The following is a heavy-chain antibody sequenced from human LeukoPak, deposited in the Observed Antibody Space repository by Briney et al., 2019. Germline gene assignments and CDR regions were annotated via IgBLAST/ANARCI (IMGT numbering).Heavy chain of an antibody. CDR1: GDSISSYY. J-gene: IGHJ4*02. CDR3: ARDPSGSSSYYSPGDH. V-gene: IGHV4-4*07. D-gene: IGHD6-13*01. Sequence: SETLSLTCNVSGDSISSYYWSWLRQPAGRGLEWIGRIYTSGSTNYNPSLKSRVTMSVDTSKNQFSLKLTSVTAAETAVYYCARDPSGSSSYYSPGDHWGEGTLVTVSS. CDR2: IYTSGST.